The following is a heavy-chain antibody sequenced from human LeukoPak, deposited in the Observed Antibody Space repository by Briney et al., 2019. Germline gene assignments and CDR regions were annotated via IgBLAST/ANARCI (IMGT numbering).Heavy chain of an antibody. D-gene: IGHD3-10*01. CDR1: GFTFISYA. J-gene: IGHJ4*02. Sequence: GSLRLSCAASGFTFISYAMSWDRQAPGKGLDWVSATSGSGGSSYYADPVKGRFTISRDNSKTTLYLQMNSLRAEDTAVYYCAILGFYGSGSYYNDYWGQGTLVTVSS. CDR3: AILGFYGSGSYYNDY. V-gene: IGHV3-23*01. CDR2: TSGSGGSS.